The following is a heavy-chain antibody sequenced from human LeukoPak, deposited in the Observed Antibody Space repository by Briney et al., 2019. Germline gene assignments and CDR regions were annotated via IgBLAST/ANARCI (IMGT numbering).Heavy chain of an antibody. CDR3: ARGSQVNGYINDY. D-gene: IGHD5-12*01. V-gene: IGHV3-11*04. J-gene: IGHJ4*02. Sequence: LSLTCAVYGGSFSGYYWSWIRQPPGKGLEWISYISSSGSTIYYANSVRGRFTISRDNAKNSLYLQMDSLRAEDTAVYYCARGSQVNGYINDYWGQGTLVTVSS. CDR2: ISSSGSTI. CDR1: GGSFSGYY.